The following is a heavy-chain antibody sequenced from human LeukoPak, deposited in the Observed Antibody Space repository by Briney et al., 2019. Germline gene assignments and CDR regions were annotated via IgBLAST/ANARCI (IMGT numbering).Heavy chain of an antibody. Sequence: PGGSLRLSCAASGFTFSSYGMHWVRQAPGKGLEWVANIKQDGSEKYYVDSVKGRFTISRDNAKNSLYLQMNSLRAEDTAVYYCARAVAATNPLFDYWGQGTLVTVSS. J-gene: IGHJ4*02. CDR1: GFTFSSYG. CDR3: ARAVAATNPLFDY. V-gene: IGHV3-7*01. CDR2: IKQDGSEK. D-gene: IGHD2-15*01.